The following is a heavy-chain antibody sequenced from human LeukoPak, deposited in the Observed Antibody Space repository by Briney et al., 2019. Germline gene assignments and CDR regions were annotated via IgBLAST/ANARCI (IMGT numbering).Heavy chain of an antibody. J-gene: IGHJ3*02. V-gene: IGHV3-21*01. D-gene: IGHD3-3*01. CDR3: ARAFEAVTQDAFDI. CDR1: GFTFSSYS. Sequence: GGSLRLSCAASGFTFSSYSMNWVRQAPGKGLEWVSSISSSSSYIYYADSVKGRFTISRDNAKNSLYLQMNSLRAEDTAVYYCARAFEAVTQDAFDIWGQGTMVTVSS. CDR2: ISSSSSYI.